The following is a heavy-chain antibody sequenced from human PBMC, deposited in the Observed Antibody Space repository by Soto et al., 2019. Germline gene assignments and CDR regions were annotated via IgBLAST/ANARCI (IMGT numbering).Heavy chain of an antibody. Sequence: PSETLSLTCAVSGGSISSGGYSWYWIRQPPGKGLEWIGYIYHSGSTYYNPSLKSRVTISVDRSKNQFSLKLSSVTAADTAVDYCARGQVVAAQHWGQGTLVTVSS. CDR2: IYHSGST. CDR3: ARGQVVAAQH. J-gene: IGHJ4*02. V-gene: IGHV4-30-2*01. CDR1: GGSISSGGYS. D-gene: IGHD2-15*01.